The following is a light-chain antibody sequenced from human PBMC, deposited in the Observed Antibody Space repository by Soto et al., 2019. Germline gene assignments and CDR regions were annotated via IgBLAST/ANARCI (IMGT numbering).Light chain of an antibody. V-gene: IGKV1-39*01. J-gene: IGKJ2*01. CDR2: AAS. CDR3: QQSYSTPYT. CDR1: QTIIRY. Sequence: DIQMTQSPPSLSASVGDRVTITCRSSQTIIRYLNWYQQKPGKGPKLLIYAASNLQSGVPSRFSGSGSGTDFTLTIISLQPEDFATYYCQQSYSTPYTFGQETKLEIK.